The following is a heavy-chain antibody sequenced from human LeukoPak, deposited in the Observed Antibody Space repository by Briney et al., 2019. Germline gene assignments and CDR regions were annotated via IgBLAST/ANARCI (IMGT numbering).Heavy chain of an antibody. V-gene: IGHV1-2*04. Sequence: ASVKVSCKASGYTFTGYYMHWVRQAPGQGLEWMGWINPNSGGTNYAQKFQGWVTMTRDTSISTAYMELSRLRSDDTAVYYCARETERSPDYYDSSGYYSEVHDAFDIWGRGTMVTVSS. J-gene: IGHJ3*02. CDR1: GYTFTGYY. CDR2: INPNSGGT. D-gene: IGHD3-22*01. CDR3: ARETERSPDYYDSSGYYSEVHDAFDI.